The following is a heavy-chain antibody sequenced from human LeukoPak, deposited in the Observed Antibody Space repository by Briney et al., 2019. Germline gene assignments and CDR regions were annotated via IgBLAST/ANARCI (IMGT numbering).Heavy chain of an antibody. J-gene: IGHJ4*02. V-gene: IGHV1-2*02. Sequence: GASVKVCFTASGNTFSGYYIHWVRQAPGQGLEWMGWINLKSGGTNYAQKFQGRVTMTRDTSISKAYMELRRLRSDDTAVYHCARVKLGPEGFFDSWGQGTLVTVSS. CDR3: ARVKLGPEGFFDS. CDR1: GNTFSGYY. CDR2: INLKSGGT. D-gene: IGHD7-27*01.